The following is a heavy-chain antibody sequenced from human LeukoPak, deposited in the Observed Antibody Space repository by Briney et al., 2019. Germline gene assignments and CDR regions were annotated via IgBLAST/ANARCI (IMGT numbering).Heavy chain of an antibody. Sequence: ASVKVSCKASGYTFTGYYMHWVRQAPGQGLEWMGWINPNSGGTNYAQKFQGRVAMTRDTSISTAYMELSRLRSDDTAVYYCARDFLGYCSGGSCYYFDYWGQGTLVTVSS. D-gene: IGHD2-15*01. V-gene: IGHV1-2*02. CDR1: GYTFTGYY. CDR3: ARDFLGYCSGGSCYYFDY. CDR2: INPNSGGT. J-gene: IGHJ4*02.